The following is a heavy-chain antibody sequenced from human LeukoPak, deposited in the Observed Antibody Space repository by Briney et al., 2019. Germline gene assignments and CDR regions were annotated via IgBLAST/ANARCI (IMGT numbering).Heavy chain of an antibody. CDR1: GGSISSYY. J-gene: IGHJ4*02. CDR2: IYYSGST. CDR3: ARQDDFWTGLN. Sequence: SETLSLTCTVSGGSISSYYWSWIRQPPGKGLEWIGYIYYSGSTNYNPSLKSRVTMSVDTSKNQFSLKLSSVTAADTAVYYCARQDDFWTGLNWGQGTLVTVSS. D-gene: IGHD3/OR15-3a*01. V-gene: IGHV4-59*08.